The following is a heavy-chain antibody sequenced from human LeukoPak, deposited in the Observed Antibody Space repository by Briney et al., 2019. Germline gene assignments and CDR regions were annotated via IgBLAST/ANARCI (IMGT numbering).Heavy chain of an antibody. Sequence: SETLSLTCTVSGGSISSSSYYWGWIRQPPGKGLEWIGSIYYSGSTYYNPSLKSRVTISVDTSKNQFSLKLSSVTAADTAVYYCASGSYHYMDVWGKGTTVAVSS. CDR2: IYYSGST. CDR1: GGSISSSSYY. V-gene: IGHV4-39*01. CDR3: ASGSYHYMDV. J-gene: IGHJ6*03.